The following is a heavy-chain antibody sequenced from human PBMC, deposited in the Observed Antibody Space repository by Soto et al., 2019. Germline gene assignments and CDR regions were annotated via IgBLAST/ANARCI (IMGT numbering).Heavy chain of an antibody. D-gene: IGHD1-26*01. Sequence: QVHLVQSGAEVKKPGASVKVSCRASGYTFASYGISWVRQAPGQGLEWMGWISGYNGNTKYAQKFQGRVTMSTDRSTSAVYMELRSLRSDDTAAYYCAAYSVEVSDAATIPPDHAFDIWGQGTMVTVSA. CDR2: ISGYNGNT. CDR1: GYTFASYG. J-gene: IGHJ3*02. CDR3: AAYSVEVSDAATIPPDHAFDI. V-gene: IGHV1-18*01.